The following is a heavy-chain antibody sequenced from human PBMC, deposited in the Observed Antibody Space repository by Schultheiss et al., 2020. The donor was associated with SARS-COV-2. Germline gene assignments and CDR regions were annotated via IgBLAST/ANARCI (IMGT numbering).Heavy chain of an antibody. CDR1: GGSISSGGYY. D-gene: IGHD2-2*01. CDR3: ARSSSTTRSSWFDP. CDR2: IYYSGST. Sequence: SETLSLTCTVSGGSISSGGYYWSWIRQPPGKGLEWIGYIYYSGSTNYNPSLKSRVTISVDTSKNQFSLKLSSVTAADTAVYYCARSSSTTRSSWFDPWGQGTLVTVSS. V-gene: IGHV4-61*08. J-gene: IGHJ5*02.